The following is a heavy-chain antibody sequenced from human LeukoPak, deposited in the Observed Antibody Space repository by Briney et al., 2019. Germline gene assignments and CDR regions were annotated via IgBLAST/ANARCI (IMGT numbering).Heavy chain of an antibody. CDR2: IKQDGSDK. Sequence: GGSLRLSCAASGFTFGNYWMSWVRQAPGKGLEWVANIKQDGSDKYYVDSVTGRFIIYRDNANNSLYLQMNSLRAEDTAVYYCARWATSFDLWGQGTLVTVSS. CDR1: GFTFGNYW. CDR3: ARWATSFDL. J-gene: IGHJ4*02. D-gene: IGHD6-6*01. V-gene: IGHV3-7*01.